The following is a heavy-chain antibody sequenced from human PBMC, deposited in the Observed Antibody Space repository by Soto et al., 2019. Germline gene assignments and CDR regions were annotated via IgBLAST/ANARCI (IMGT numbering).Heavy chain of an antibody. V-gene: IGHV1-2*04. D-gene: IGHD6-19*01. Sequence: QVQLVQSGAEVKKPGASVKVSCKASGYTFTGYYMHWVRQAPGQGLEWMGWINPNSGGTNYAQKFQGWVTMTRDTSIITASMALSRLRSDDTAVYYCARGGYSSCWYYYYYYYGMDVWGQGTTVTVSS. CDR2: INPNSGGT. CDR3: ARGGYSSCWYYYYYYYGMDV. J-gene: IGHJ6*02. CDR1: GYTFTGYY.